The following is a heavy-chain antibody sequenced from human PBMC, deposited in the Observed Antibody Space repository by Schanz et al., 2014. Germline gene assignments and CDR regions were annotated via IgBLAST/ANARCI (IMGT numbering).Heavy chain of an antibody. CDR3: AGAFDSSGYYFDY. Sequence: QVQLVQSGPEVKKPGASVKVSCKASGYTLSAYSLHWVRQAPGQGLEWMGIVNPSVRGTHFAREFQGRVTVTSDTSTSTVYMELSGLRSEDTAVYYCAGAFDSSGYYFDYWGQGTLVIVSS. CDR1: GYTLSAYS. CDR2: VNPSVRGT. D-gene: IGHD3-22*01. J-gene: IGHJ4*02. V-gene: IGHV1-46*03.